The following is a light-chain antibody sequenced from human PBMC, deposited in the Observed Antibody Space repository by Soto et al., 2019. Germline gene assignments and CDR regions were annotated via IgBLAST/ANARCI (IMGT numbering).Light chain of an antibody. Sequence: EIVLTQSPGTLSLSPGESATLSCRASQTVSRSYFVWYQQKPGQAPRLLIYGASARAPGIPDRFSGTGSGTESTLIISRLEPVDFAVYFCQHFDSSPTFGGGTKVEIK. CDR1: QTVSRSY. V-gene: IGKV3-20*01. CDR2: GAS. J-gene: IGKJ4*01. CDR3: QHFDSSPT.